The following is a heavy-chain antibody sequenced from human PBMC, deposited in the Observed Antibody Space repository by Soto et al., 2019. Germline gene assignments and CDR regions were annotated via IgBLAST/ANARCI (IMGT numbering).Heavy chain of an antibody. Sequence: AGSLRLSCAASGFTFSSYSMSWVRQAPGKGLEWVSAISGSGGSTYYADSVKGRFTISRDNSKNTLYLQMNSLRAEDTAVYYCAKHPYDSSGYYGDYWGQGTLVTVAS. CDR3: AKHPYDSSGYYGDY. V-gene: IGHV3-23*01. J-gene: IGHJ4*02. D-gene: IGHD3-22*01. CDR1: GFTFSSYS. CDR2: ISGSGGST.